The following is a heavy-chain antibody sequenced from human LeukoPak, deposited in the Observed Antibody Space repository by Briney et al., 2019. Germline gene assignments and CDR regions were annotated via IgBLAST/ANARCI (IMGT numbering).Heavy chain of an antibody. J-gene: IGHJ4*02. Sequence: GGSLRLSCAASGFTFSSYAMNWVRQAPGKGLEWVSVISGSGDWTSYADSVKGRFTISRDNSKNTLSLQMNSLRAEDTAVYYCAKMYCTSTSCSYFDYWGQGTLVTVSS. V-gene: IGHV3-23*01. CDR1: GFTFSSYA. CDR3: AKMYCTSTSCSYFDY. D-gene: IGHD2-2*01. CDR2: ISGSGDWT.